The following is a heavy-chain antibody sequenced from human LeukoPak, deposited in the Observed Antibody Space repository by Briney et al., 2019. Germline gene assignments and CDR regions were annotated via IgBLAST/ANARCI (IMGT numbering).Heavy chain of an antibody. Sequence: GGSLRLSCAASGFTFSSYSMNWVRQAPGKGLEWVANIKQDGSEKYYVDSVKGRFTISRDNAKNSLYLQMNSLRAEDTAVYYCARRTMVRGYYYMDVWGKGTTVTVSS. CDR2: IKQDGSEK. V-gene: IGHV3-7*01. D-gene: IGHD3-10*01. CDR3: ARRTMVRGYYYMDV. CDR1: GFTFSSYS. J-gene: IGHJ6*03.